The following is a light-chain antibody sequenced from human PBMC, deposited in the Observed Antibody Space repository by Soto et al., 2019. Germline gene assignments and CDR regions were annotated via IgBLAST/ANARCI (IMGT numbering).Light chain of an antibody. CDR1: SSDVGSDDY. Sequence: QSVLTQPASVSGSPGQSITISCTGTSSDVGSDDYVSWYQQFPGKAPKLIIYDVNNRPSGVSDRFSGSKSGNTAFLTISGLQTEDEAHYYRSSHTTSYSPFYAFVTGTKVTVL. CDR2: DVN. CDR3: SSHTTSYSPFYA. J-gene: IGLJ1*01. V-gene: IGLV2-14*01.